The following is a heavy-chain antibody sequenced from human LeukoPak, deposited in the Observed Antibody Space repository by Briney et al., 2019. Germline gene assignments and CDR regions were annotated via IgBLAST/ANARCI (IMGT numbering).Heavy chain of an antibody. CDR2: IYSGGST. Sequence: PGGSLRLSCAASGFIVSTNYMNWVRQAPGKGLEWVSVIYSGGSTDYADSVKGRFTISRDNSKNTLYLQMYSLRAEDTAMYYCAREKGILWGQGTLVTVSS. V-gene: IGHV3-53*01. CDR1: GFIVSTNY. J-gene: IGHJ4*02. CDR3: AREKGIL.